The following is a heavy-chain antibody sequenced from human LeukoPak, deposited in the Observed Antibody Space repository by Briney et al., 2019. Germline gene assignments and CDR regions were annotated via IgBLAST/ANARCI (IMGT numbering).Heavy chain of an antibody. CDR3: AKLGGSSNGPDYYYYYMDV. CDR2: IKQDGSEK. CDR1: GFTFSSYW. D-gene: IGHD2-8*01. V-gene: IGHV3-7*03. J-gene: IGHJ6*03. Sequence: GGSLRLSCAASGFTFSSYWMSWVRQAPGKGLEWVANIKQDGSEKYYVDSVKGRFTISRDNAKNSLYLQMNSLRAEDTAVYYCAKLGGSSNGPDYYYYYMDVWGKGTTVTVSS.